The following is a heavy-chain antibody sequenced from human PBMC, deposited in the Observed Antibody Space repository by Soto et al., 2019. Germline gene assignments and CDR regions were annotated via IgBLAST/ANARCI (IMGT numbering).Heavy chain of an antibody. Sequence: GGSLRLSCAASGFTFSSYSMNWVRQAPGKGLEWVSSISSSSSYIYYADSVKGRFTISRDNAKNSLYLQMNSLRAEDTAVYYCARDPPGIAVAGTNIWGQGTMVTVSS. CDR3: ARDPPGIAVAGTNI. CDR1: GFTFSSYS. CDR2: ISSSSSYI. V-gene: IGHV3-21*01. D-gene: IGHD6-19*01. J-gene: IGHJ3*02.